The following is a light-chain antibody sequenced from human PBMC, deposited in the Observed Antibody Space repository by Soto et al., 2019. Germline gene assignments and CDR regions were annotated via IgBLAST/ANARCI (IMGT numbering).Light chain of an antibody. Sequence: DIVMTQSPDSLPVSLGERATINCKSSQSVLYSSSSKNCLVWYQQKPGQPPKVLIYWASTRESGVPDRFSGSVSGTDFTLTLSNLQAEDVAVYYCLQHGSSPYTFGQVTKLE. CDR3: LQHGSSPYT. J-gene: IGKJ2*01. CDR2: WAS. CDR1: QSVLYSSSSKNC. V-gene: IGKV4-1*01.